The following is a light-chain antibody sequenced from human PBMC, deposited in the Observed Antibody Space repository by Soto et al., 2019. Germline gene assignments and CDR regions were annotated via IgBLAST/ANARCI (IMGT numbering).Light chain of an antibody. Sequence: EIVLTQSPATLSLSPGERATLSCRASQTVSTYLAWNQQKPGHAPRLLSYDASNRATGTPARFRGSGSGAAVTLTISSLEPEDFSVYSGQERNNWPSGITCGKGTRLDI. V-gene: IGKV3-11*01. J-gene: IGKJ5*01. CDR1: QTVSTY. CDR2: DAS. CDR3: QERNNWPSGIT.